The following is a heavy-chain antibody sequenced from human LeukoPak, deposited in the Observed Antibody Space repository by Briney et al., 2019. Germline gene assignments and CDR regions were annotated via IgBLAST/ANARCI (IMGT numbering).Heavy chain of an antibody. J-gene: IGHJ3*02. Sequence: GGSLRLSCAASGFTVSSNYMSWVRQAPGKGLEWVSVIYSGGSTYYADSVKGRFTISRDNSKNTLYLQMNSLRAEDTAVYYCARCIAAAVGAFDIWGQGTMVTVSS. CDR3: ARCIAAAVGAFDI. V-gene: IGHV3-53*01. CDR1: GFTVSSNY. D-gene: IGHD6-13*01. CDR2: IYSGGST.